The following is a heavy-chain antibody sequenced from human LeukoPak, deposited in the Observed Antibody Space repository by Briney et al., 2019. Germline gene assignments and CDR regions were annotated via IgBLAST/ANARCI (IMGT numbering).Heavy chain of an antibody. V-gene: IGHV3-7*01. CDR3: AKDGLGSHYGDNRFNWFDP. D-gene: IGHD4-17*01. Sequence: GGSLRLSCAASGFTFSSYWMSWVRQAPGKGLEWVANIKQDGSEKYYVDSVKGRFTISRDNAKNSLYLQMNSLRAEDTAVYYCAKDGLGSHYGDNRFNWFDPWGQGTLVTVSS. CDR1: GFTFSSYW. CDR2: IKQDGSEK. J-gene: IGHJ5*02.